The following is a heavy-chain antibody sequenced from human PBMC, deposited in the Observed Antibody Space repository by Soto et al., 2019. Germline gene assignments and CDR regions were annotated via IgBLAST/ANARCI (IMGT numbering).Heavy chain of an antibody. D-gene: IGHD3-10*01. CDR1: GFTFSSYD. V-gene: IGHV3-13*01. CDR2: IGTAGDT. Sequence: GGSLRLSCAASGFTFSSYDMHWVRQATGKGLEWVSAIGTAGDTYYPGSVKGRFTISRENAKNSLYLQMNSLRAGDTAVYYCARGAHYGSGHYYYMDVWGKGTTVTVSS. CDR3: ARGAHYGSGHYYYMDV. J-gene: IGHJ6*03.